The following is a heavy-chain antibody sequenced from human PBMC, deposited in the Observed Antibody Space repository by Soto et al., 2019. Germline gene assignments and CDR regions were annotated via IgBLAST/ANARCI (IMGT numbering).Heavy chain of an antibody. Sequence: PSETLSLTCTVSGGSVSSSSYYWGWIRQPPGRGLQWIGTIYYTGSTSYSPSLKRRVTISVDTSKSQFSLNVTSVTAADTAVYFCARGRYCLTGRCFPNWFDSWGQGTLVTVSS. CDR2: IYYTGST. J-gene: IGHJ5*01. CDR1: GGSVSSSSYY. D-gene: IGHD2-15*01. V-gene: IGHV4-39*01. CDR3: ARGRYCLTGRCFPNWFDS.